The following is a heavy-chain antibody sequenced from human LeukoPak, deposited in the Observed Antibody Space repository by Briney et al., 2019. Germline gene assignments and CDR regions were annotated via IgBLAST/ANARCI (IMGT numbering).Heavy chain of an antibody. Sequence: ASVKVSCKASGYTFTGYYMHWVRQAPGQGLEWMGWINPNRGGTNYAQKFQGRVTMTRDTSISTAYMELSRLRSDDTAVYYCARGSGYDLVCDYWGQGTLVTVSS. CDR3: ARGSGYDLVCDY. CDR2: INPNRGGT. D-gene: IGHD5-12*01. CDR1: GYTFTGYY. J-gene: IGHJ4*02. V-gene: IGHV1-2*02.